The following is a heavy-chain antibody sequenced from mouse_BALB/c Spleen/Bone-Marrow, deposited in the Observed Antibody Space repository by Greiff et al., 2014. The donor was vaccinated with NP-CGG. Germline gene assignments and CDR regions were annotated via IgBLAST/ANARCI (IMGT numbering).Heavy chain of an antibody. CDR1: GYAFSSYW. CDR3: ARLDGYYPYYAMDY. V-gene: IGHV1-80*01. Sequence: VQLVESGAELVRPGSSVKISCKASGYAFSSYWMNWVKQRPGQGLGWIGQIYPGDGDTNYNGKFKGKATLTADKSSSTAYMQLSSLTSEDSAVYFCARLDGYYPYYAMDYWGQGTSVTVSS. CDR2: IYPGDGDT. J-gene: IGHJ4*01. D-gene: IGHD2-3*01.